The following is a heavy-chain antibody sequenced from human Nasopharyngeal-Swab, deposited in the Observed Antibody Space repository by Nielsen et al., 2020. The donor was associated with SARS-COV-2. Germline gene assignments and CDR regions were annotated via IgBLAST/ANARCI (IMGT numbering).Heavy chain of an antibody. J-gene: IGHJ4*02. Sequence: SETLSLTCDVSGGSVTSSRSYWVWIRRPPGKGLEWIGSIYYSGSPYFTPSLESRVTISVDTSKNQFSLKVRSVTAADTAVYYCARAGVDISTGSSGGCFDYWGQGILVTVSS. D-gene: IGHD3-9*01. CDR3: ARAGVDISTGSSGGCFDY. CDR2: IYYSGSP. V-gene: IGHV4-39*01. CDR1: GGSVTSSRSY.